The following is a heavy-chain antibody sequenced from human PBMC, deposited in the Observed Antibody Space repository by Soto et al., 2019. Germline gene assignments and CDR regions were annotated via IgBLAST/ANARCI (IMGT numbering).Heavy chain of an antibody. D-gene: IGHD2-15*01. Sequence: GGSLRLSCAASGLTFSSYGMHWVRQAPGKGLEWVAVIWYDGSNKYYADSVKGRFTISRDNSKNTLYLQMNSLRAEDTAVYYCARAALGRGYYYMDVWGKGTTVNVSS. CDR1: GLTFSSYG. V-gene: IGHV3-33*01. CDR2: IWYDGSNK. CDR3: ARAALGRGYYYMDV. J-gene: IGHJ6*03.